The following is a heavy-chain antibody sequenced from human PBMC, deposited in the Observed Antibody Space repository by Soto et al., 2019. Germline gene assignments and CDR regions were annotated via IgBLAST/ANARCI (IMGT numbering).Heavy chain of an antibody. J-gene: IGHJ4*02. D-gene: IGHD1-20*01. Sequence: SVKVSCKASGGTISRYAISWVRQAPGQGLEWMGGIIPIFGTANYAQKFQGRVTITADESTSTAYIELSSLRSEDTAVYHCARDRGITGSSAPFDYWGQGTLVTVSS. CDR3: ARDRGITGSSAPFDY. V-gene: IGHV1-69*13. CDR2: IIPIFGTA. CDR1: GGTISRYA.